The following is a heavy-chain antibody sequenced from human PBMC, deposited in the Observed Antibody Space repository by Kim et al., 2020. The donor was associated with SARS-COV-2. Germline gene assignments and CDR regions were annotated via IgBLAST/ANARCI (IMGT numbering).Heavy chain of an antibody. V-gene: IGHV5-51*01. D-gene: IGHD3-9*01. J-gene: IGHJ5*02. CDR3: ARHRDTISTNWFDP. Sequence: SPSFQGQVTISADKSISTAYLQWSSLKASDTAMYYCARHRDTISTNWFDPWGQGTLVTVSS.